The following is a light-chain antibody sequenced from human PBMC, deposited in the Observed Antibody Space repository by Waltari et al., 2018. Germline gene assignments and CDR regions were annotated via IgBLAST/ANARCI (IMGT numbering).Light chain of an antibody. J-gene: IGLJ2*01. Sequence: QSALTQPASVSGSPGQSITISCTGTSSDVGGYNSVSWYQDHPGQAPKDIIYDVSDRPSGISERFSGSKSGNTASLTISGLQAEDEADYYCSSQSSDNVVLFGGGTKLTVL. CDR3: SSQSSDNVVL. V-gene: IGLV2-14*03. CDR1: SSDVGGYNS. CDR2: DVS.